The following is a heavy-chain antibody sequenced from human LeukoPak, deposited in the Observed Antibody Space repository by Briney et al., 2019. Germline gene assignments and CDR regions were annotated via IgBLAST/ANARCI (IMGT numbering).Heavy chain of an antibody. J-gene: IGHJ5*02. Sequence: SETLSLTCTVSGGSISSYYWSWIRQPPGKGLEWLGYIYYSGSTNYNPSLKSRVTISVDTSKNQFSLKLSSVTAADTAVYYCARSYGSGSYYREDWFDPWGQGTLVTVSS. CDR3: ARSYGSGSYYREDWFDP. CDR2: IYYSGST. CDR1: GGSISSYY. V-gene: IGHV4-59*01. D-gene: IGHD3-10*01.